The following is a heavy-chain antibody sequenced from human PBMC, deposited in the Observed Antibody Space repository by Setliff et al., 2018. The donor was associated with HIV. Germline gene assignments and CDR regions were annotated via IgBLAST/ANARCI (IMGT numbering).Heavy chain of an antibody. Sequence: LSLTCTVSGYSIRGGFYWGWIRQPPGKGLEWIGSLSHYGSTYYNPSLKNRVLMSLDTSKNQFSLRLSSVTAADTAIYFCARRGGGNYQTLYYFDYWGQGRLVTVSS. V-gene: IGHV4-38-2*02. CDR2: LSHYGST. CDR3: ARRGGGNYQTLYYFDY. J-gene: IGHJ4*02. CDR1: GYSIRGGFY. D-gene: IGHD3-10*01.